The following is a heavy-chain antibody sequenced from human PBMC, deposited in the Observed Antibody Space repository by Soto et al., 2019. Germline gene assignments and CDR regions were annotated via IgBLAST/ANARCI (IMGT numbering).Heavy chain of an antibody. V-gene: IGHV1-18*04. J-gene: IGHJ4*02. CDR1: GYTFTSHG. CDR2: ISTYNGNT. Sequence: QVQLVQSGAEVKKPGASVKVSCKASGYTFTSHGISWVRQAPGQGLEWMGWISTYNGNTNYAQKLQGRVTMTTDTSTRTAYMELRSLRSDNTAVYYCARDQTAAGTVVYWGQGTLVTVSS. CDR3: ARDQTAAGTVVY. D-gene: IGHD6-13*01.